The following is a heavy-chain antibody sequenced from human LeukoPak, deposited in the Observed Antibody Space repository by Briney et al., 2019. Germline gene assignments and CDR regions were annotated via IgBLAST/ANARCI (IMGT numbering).Heavy chain of an antibody. D-gene: IGHD1-14*01. J-gene: IGHJ1*01. CDR3: AIAVAGTGAEYFQH. CDR2: IIPIFGTA. Sequence: ASVKVSCKASGGTFSSYAISWVRQAPGQGLEWMGGIIPIFGTANYAQKFQGRVTITTDESTSTAYMELSSLRSEDTAVYYCAIAVAGTGAEYFQHWGQGTLVTVSS. CDR1: GGTFSSYA. V-gene: IGHV1-69*05.